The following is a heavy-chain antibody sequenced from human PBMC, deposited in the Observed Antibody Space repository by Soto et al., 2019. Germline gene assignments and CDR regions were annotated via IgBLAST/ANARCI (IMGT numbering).Heavy chain of an antibody. Sequence: QAQLVQSGAEMKKPGASVKVSCKAAGYTFSAYTMNWVRQAPGQSLEWMGWINAGSGNTKYSQNFQGRVSITRDTSASTVYMELTGLKSEDTAVYYCARDTETLGPRANDALDIWGHGTMVTVSS. CDR1: GYTFSAYT. V-gene: IGHV1-3*01. J-gene: IGHJ3*02. CDR2: INAGSGNT. CDR3: ARDTETLGPRANDALDI. D-gene: IGHD3-3*02.